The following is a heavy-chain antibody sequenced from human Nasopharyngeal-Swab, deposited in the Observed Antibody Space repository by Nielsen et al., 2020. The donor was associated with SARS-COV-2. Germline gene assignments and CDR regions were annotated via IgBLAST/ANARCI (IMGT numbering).Heavy chain of an antibody. D-gene: IGHD3-10*01. CDR3: ARPQSLLEAYYGY. V-gene: IGHV5-51*01. Sequence: GASLKISCNGSGYIFTSYWLGWVRQMPGKVLEWMGIISPGDSDTRYSPSFQGQVTISADKSISTAYLQWSSLKASDTAMYYCARPQSLLEAYYGYWGQGTLVTVSS. CDR2: ISPGDSDT. J-gene: IGHJ4*02. CDR1: GYIFTSYW.